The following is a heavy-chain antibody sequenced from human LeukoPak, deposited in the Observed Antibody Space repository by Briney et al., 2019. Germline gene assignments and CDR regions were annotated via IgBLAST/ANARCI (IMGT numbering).Heavy chain of an antibody. CDR3: ARGCFGELLFDH. J-gene: IGHJ4*02. V-gene: IGHV3-20*04. CDR2: ISSSGSHI. D-gene: IGHD3-10*01. CDR1: GFTFDDHC. Sequence: GGSLTLSCAASGFTFDDHCMSWVRQPPGKGLEWVSCISSSGSHIYSVDSMKGLFTISRDTTKNSLYQQMTVLRAETTAFYYCARGCFGELLFDHSGQGTLVTVPS.